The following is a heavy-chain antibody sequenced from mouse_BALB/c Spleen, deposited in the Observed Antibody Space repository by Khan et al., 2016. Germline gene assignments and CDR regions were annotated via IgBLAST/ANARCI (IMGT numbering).Heavy chain of an antibody. CDR1: GYSITSDYA. Sequence: EVQLQESGPGLVKPSQSLSLTCTVTGYSITSDYAWNWIRQFPGNKLEWMGYISYSGSTSYHPSLKSRISITRDTSKNQFFLQLNSVTTEDTATYYCASRNWDVDYWGQGTTLTVSA. CDR3: ASRNWDVDY. J-gene: IGHJ2*01. D-gene: IGHD4-1*02. CDR2: ISYSGST. V-gene: IGHV3-2*02.